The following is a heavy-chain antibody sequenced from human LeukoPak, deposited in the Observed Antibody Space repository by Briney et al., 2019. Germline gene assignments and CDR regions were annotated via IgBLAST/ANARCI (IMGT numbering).Heavy chain of an antibody. D-gene: IGHD3-10*01. CDR1: GGSFSSSSYY. CDR3: ARLGQSDYYGSGSYYSLDY. CDR2: IYYSGST. V-gene: IGHV4-39*07. Sequence: PSETLSLTCTVSGGSFSSSSYYWGWIRQPPGKGLEWIGSIYYSGSTYYNTSLKSRVTISADSSKNQFSLKLSSVTAADTAVYYCARLGQSDYYGSGSYYSLDYWGQGTLVTVSS. J-gene: IGHJ4*02.